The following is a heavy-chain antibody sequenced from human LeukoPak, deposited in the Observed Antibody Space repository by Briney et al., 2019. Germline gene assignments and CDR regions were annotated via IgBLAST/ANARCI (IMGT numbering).Heavy chain of an antibody. CDR3: ARGDYYGSGSLLFDY. D-gene: IGHD3-10*01. V-gene: IGHV4-61*08. J-gene: IGHJ4*02. Sequence: SQTLSLTCTVSGGSISSGVHYWSWIRQPPGKGLEWIGYIYYSGSTNYNPSLKSRVTISVDTSKNQLSLKLSSVTAADTAVYYCARGDYYGSGSLLFDYWGQGTLVTVSS. CDR1: GGSISSGVHY. CDR2: IYYSGST.